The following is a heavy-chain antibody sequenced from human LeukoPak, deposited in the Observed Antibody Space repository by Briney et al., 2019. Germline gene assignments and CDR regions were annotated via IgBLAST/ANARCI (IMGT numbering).Heavy chain of an antibody. CDR2: ISSSSSYI. CDR1: GFTLSSYS. J-gene: IGHJ4*02. V-gene: IGHV3-21*01. D-gene: IGHD6-19*01. Sequence: GGSLRLSCAASGFTLSSYSMNWVRQAPGKGLEWVSSISSSSSYIYYADSVKGRFTISRDNAKNSLYLQMNSLRAEDTAVYYCARRLAVAGTNLNWGQGTLVTVSS. CDR3: ARRLAVAGTNLN.